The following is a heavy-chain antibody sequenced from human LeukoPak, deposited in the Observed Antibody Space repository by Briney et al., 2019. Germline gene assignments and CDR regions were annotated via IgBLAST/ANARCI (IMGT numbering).Heavy chain of an antibody. D-gene: IGHD3-22*01. CDR2: IYYSGST. Sequence: SETLSLTCTVSGGSISSYYWSWIRHPPGKGLEWIGYIYYSGSTNYNPSLKSRVTISVDTSKNQFSLKLSSVTAADTAVYYCAREEYYYDSSGYFTCFDYWGQGTLVTVSS. CDR3: AREEYYYDSSGYFTCFDY. V-gene: IGHV4-59*01. CDR1: GGSISSYY. J-gene: IGHJ4*02.